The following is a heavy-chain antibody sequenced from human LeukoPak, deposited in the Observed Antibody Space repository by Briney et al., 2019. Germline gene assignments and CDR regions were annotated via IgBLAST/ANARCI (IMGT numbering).Heavy chain of an antibody. J-gene: IGHJ4*02. CDR2: IYYSGST. CDR3: ARGLPDIVAVPAAISSDY. CDR1: GGSISSSSYY. Sequence: SETLSLTCTVSGGSISSSSYYWGWIRQPPGKGLEWIGSIYYSGSTYYNPSLKSRVTISVDTSKNQFSLKLSSVTAADTAVYYCARGLPDIVAVPAAISSDYWGQGTLVTVSS. D-gene: IGHD2-2*01. V-gene: IGHV4-39*01.